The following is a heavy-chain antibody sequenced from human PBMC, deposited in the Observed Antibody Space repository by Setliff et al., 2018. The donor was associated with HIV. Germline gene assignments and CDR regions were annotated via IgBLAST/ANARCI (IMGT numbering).Heavy chain of an antibody. CDR1: GGSISSGSYY. Sequence: PSETLSLTCTVSGGSISSGSYYWSWIRQPAGKGLEWIGRIYTSGSTNYNPSLKSRVTISVDTSKNQFSLNLTSVTAADTATYYCARILISYGSGTHKYFDYWGQGTVVTVSS. J-gene: IGHJ4*02. CDR3: ARILISYGSGTHKYFDY. D-gene: IGHD3-10*01. CDR2: IYTSGST. V-gene: IGHV4-61*02.